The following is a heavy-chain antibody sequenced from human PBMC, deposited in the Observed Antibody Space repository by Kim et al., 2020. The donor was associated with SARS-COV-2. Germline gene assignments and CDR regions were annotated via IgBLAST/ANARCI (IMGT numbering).Heavy chain of an antibody. CDR3: ASAFTHIDS. CDR1: GGSVSSSNHY. J-gene: IGHJ4*02. CDR2: IYNSRST. V-gene: IGHV4-61*01. Sequence: SETLSLTCTVSGGSVSSSNHYWSWIRQPPGKGLEYIGYIYNSRSTSYNPSLRSRVTISVDTSKNQFSLSLSSVTAADTAVYFCASAFTHIDSRGQGTLVT.